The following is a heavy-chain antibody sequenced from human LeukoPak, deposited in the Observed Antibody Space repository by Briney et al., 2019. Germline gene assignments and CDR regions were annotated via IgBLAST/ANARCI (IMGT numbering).Heavy chain of an antibody. D-gene: IGHD6-13*01. CDR3: ARDTKLGSSWEFDY. V-gene: IGHV3-73*01. J-gene: IGHJ4*02. CDR1: GFTFSGSA. CDR2: IRSKANSYAT. Sequence: PGGSLRLSCAASGFTFSGSAMHWVRQASGKGLEWVGRIRSKANSYATAYAASVKGRFTISRDDSKNTAYLQMNSLRAEDTAVYYCARDTKLGSSWEFDYWGQGTLVTASS.